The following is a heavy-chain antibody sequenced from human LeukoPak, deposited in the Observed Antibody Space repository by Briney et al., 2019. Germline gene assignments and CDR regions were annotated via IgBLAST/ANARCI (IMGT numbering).Heavy chain of an antibody. J-gene: IGHJ4*02. CDR2: TRGSDGST. CDR1: APSFAPHA. D-gene: IGHD2-21*01. V-gene: IGHV3-23*01. CDR3: ARDRGGLIDTGTLIH. Sequence: SLTPSCALSAPSFAPHAMGCDRHLQKEGMGWVSATRGSDGSTHYADSVKGRLTISRDNSSQTLFLQMNSLRAEDTAVYYCARDRGGLIDTGTLIHWGLGTLVTVSS.